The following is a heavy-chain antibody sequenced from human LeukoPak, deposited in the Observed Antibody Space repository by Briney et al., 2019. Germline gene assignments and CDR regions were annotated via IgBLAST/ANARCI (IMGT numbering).Heavy chain of an antibody. J-gene: IGHJ4*02. V-gene: IGHV3-30*02. CDR2: IRYDGSNQ. Sequence: GGSLRLSCVASGFSFSYFGMHWVRQASGKGLEWVAFIRYDGSNQYYGDSVKGRFTISRDNSKNSLYLQMNSLRAEDTAVYYCAKDLPSSAAMVTSDYWGQGTLVTVSS. CDR1: GFSFSYFG. CDR3: AKDLPSSAAMVTSDY. D-gene: IGHD5-18*01.